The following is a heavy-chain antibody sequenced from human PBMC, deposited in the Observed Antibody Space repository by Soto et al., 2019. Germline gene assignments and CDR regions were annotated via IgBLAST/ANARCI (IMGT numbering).Heavy chain of an antibody. Sequence: SDTLSLTCAFSGGSISSGGYCSCWVRQPPGKGLDWIGYIYYSGSTYYNPSLKSRVTISIDMSKNQFSLKLSSVTAADTAVYYCARDSAYCSGGSCYWFDPWGQGTLVTVSS. CDR3: ARDSAYCSGGSCYWFDP. CDR1: GGSISSGGYC. V-gene: IGHV4-31*11. CDR2: IYYSGST. J-gene: IGHJ5*02. D-gene: IGHD2-15*01.